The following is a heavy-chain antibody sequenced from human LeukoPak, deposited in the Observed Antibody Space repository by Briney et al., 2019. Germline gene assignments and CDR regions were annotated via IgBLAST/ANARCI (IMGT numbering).Heavy chain of an antibody. Sequence: ASVKVSCKASGYTFTGYYMHWVRQAPGQGLEWMGWINPNSGGTNYAQKFQGRVTMTRDTSISTAYMELSRLRSDDTAVYYCARAPWRGDYPAFDIWGQGTMVTVSS. CDR3: ARAPWRGDYPAFDI. CDR1: GYTFTGYY. D-gene: IGHD4-17*01. CDR2: INPNSGGT. J-gene: IGHJ3*02. V-gene: IGHV1-2*02.